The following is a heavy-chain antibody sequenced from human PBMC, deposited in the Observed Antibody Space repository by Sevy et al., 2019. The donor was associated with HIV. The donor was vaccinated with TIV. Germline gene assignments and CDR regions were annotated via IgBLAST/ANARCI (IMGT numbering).Heavy chain of an antibody. CDR1: GFNFNIYS. D-gene: IGHD2-8*01. V-gene: IGHV3-23*01. J-gene: IGHJ4*02. CDR3: AREGCTRPQEY. CDR2: LSFGCGKI. Sequence: GGSLRLSCAVSGFNFNIYSMSWVRQAPGKGLEWVSTLSFGCGKINYADSVKGRFIISRDDSKNTLYLQMNSLRAEETAVYFCAREGCTRPQEYWGQGTLVTVSS.